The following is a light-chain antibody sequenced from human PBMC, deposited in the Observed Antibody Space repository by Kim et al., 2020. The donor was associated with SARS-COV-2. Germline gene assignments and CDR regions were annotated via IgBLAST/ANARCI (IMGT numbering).Light chain of an antibody. CDR3: AAWDDSLSGVV. Sequence: GQRVTISCDGSSASIGSNYVYWYQQPPGTAPKLLIYRNNQRPSGVPDRFSGSKSGTSASLAISGLRSEDEADYYCAAWDDSLSGVVFGGGTQLTVL. CDR2: RNN. J-gene: IGLJ2*01. V-gene: IGLV1-47*01. CDR1: SASIGSNY.